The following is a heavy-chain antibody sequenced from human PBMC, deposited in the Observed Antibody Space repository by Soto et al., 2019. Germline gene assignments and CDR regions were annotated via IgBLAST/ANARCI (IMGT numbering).Heavy chain of an antibody. CDR3: ARAYYYGSGSYYMSLWYFDY. J-gene: IGHJ4*02. V-gene: IGHV4-34*01. Sequence: ETLSLTCAVYGGSFSGYYWSWIRQPPGKGLEWIGEINHSGSTNYNPSLKSRVTISVDTSKNQFSLKLSSVTAADTAVYYCARAYYYGSGSYYMSLWYFDYWGQGTLVTVSS. D-gene: IGHD3-10*01. CDR2: INHSGST. CDR1: GGSFSGYY.